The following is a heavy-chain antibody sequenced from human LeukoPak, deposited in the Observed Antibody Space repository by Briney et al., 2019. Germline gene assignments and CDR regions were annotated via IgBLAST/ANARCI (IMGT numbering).Heavy chain of an antibody. J-gene: IGHJ4*02. V-gene: IGHV1-18*01. CDR2: ISAYNGNT. CDR3: ARGRRGFHGSGSYRPFGY. D-gene: IGHD3-10*01. Sequence: GASVKVSCKASGYTFTSYGISWVRQAPGQGLEWMGWISAYNGNTNYAQKLQGRVTMTTDTSTSTAYMELRSLRSDDTAMYYCARGRRGFHGSGSYRPFGYWGQGTLVTVSS. CDR1: GYTFTSYG.